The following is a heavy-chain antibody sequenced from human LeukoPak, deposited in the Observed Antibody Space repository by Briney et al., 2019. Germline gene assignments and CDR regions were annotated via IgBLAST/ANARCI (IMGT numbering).Heavy chain of an antibody. V-gene: IGHV4-28*01. J-gene: IGHJ4*02. D-gene: IGHD3-10*01. CDR3: ARKENVYYSFDY. CDR1: GYSITSSSW. Sequence: SETLSLTCAVSGYSITSSSWWGWIRQPPGKGLEWIGYIYHSGTTYYNPSLQSRVTMSVDTSKNQFSLKLSSVTAVDTAVYYCARKENVYYSFDYWGQGTLVTVSS. CDR2: IYHSGTT.